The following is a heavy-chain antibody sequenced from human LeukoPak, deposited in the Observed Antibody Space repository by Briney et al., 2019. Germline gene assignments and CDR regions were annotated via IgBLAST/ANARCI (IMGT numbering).Heavy chain of an antibody. J-gene: IGHJ4*02. V-gene: IGHV3-23*01. CDR1: GLAFSSST. Sequence: GGSLRLSCAASGLAFSSSTMSWVRQAPGKGLECVSIISGSGATTYYTESVTGRFTISRDNSKNTLFLQMNSLRAEDTAVHYCGGRPSGKVLAPLDYWGQGALVAVSS. CDR2: ISGSGATT. CDR3: GGRPSGKVLAPLDY. D-gene: IGHD3-10*01.